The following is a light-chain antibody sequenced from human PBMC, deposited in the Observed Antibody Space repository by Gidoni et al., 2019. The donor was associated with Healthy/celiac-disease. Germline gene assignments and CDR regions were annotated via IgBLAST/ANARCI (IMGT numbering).Light chain of an antibody. CDR1: QSISSY. V-gene: IGKV1-39*01. CDR2: AAS. Sequence: DLQMTPSPSSLSASVGDRVTIPCRASQSISSYLNWYQQKPGKAPKLLIYAASSLQSGVPSRFSGSGSGTDFTLTISSLQPEDFATYYCQQSYSTPLTFGGXTKVEIK. J-gene: IGKJ4*01. CDR3: QQSYSTPLT.